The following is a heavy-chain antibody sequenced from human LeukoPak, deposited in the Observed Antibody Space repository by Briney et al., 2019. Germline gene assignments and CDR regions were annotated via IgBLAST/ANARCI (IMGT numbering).Heavy chain of an antibody. CDR1: GASISTYY. D-gene: IGHD6-13*01. CDR3: ASGPYPAAGTDHQFDY. J-gene: IGHJ4*02. V-gene: IGHV4-59*01. Sequence: SETLSLTCTVSGASISTYYWSWIRQPPGKGLEWIGYVYHSGITHYNPSLKSRVTISVDTSKNQFSLKLTSVTAADTAVYYRASGPYPAAGTDHQFDYWGQGTLVTVFS. CDR2: VYHSGIT.